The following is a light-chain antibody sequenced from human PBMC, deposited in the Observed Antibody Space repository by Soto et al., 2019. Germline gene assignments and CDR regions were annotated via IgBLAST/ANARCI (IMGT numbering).Light chain of an antibody. CDR1: SSDIGAYNF. CDR3: TSWTTSTTMI. Sequence: QSVLTQPASVSGSPGQSITISCTGTSSDIGAYNFVSWYQQHPGKAPKLMLYDVNIRPSGVSNRFSGSKSGNTASLTISGLQAEDDADYYCTSWTTSTTMIFGAGTKLNVL. V-gene: IGLV2-14*03. CDR2: DVN. J-gene: IGLJ2*01.